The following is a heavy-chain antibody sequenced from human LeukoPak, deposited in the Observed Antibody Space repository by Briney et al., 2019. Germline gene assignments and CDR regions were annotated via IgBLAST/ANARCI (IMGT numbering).Heavy chain of an antibody. Sequence: SETLSLTCAVYGGSFSGYYWSWIRQPPGKGLEWIGEINHSGSTNYNPSLKSRVTISVDTSKNQFSLKLSSVTAADTAVYYCASGHYCSGGSCYFPFDYWGQGTLVTVSS. J-gene: IGHJ4*02. CDR3: ASGHYCSGGSCYFPFDY. CDR1: GGSFSGYY. V-gene: IGHV4-34*01. D-gene: IGHD2-15*01. CDR2: INHSGST.